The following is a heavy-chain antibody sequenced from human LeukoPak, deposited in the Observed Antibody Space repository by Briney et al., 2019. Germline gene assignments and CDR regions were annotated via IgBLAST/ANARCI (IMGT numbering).Heavy chain of an antibody. J-gene: IGHJ4*02. D-gene: IGHD3-22*01. CDR2: IWYDGSNK. Sequence: GSLRLSCAASGFTFSSYGMHGVRHAPGKGLEWVAVIWYDGSNKYYADSVKGRFTISRDNSKNTLYLQMTSLRAEDTAVYYCATGSSYYYDSSGYNRLDYWGQGTLVTVSS. CDR3: ATGSSYYYDSSGYNRLDY. V-gene: IGHV3-33*01. CDR1: GFTFSSYG.